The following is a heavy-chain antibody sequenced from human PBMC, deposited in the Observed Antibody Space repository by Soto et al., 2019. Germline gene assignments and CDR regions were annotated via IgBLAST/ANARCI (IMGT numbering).Heavy chain of an antibody. CDR3: ASGQSWGLGELSFDY. Sequence: QVQLVQSGAEVKKPGSSGKVACKASGGTFSSYAISWVRQAPGQGLEWMGGIIPIFGTANYAQKFQGRVTSTAEKSTSTAYMELGRLRSEDSAVYFCASGQSWGLGELSFDYWGQGTLVTVSS. CDR1: GGTFSSYA. D-gene: IGHD3-16*02. CDR2: IIPIFGTA. V-gene: IGHV1-69*06. J-gene: IGHJ4*02.